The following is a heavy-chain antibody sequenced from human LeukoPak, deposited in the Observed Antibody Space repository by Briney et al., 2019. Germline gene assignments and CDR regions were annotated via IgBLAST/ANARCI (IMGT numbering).Heavy chain of an antibody. V-gene: IGHV3-30-3*01. CDR3: ARKGRESSGLDY. J-gene: IGHJ4*02. Sequence: PGGSLRLSCAASGFTFSSYAMHWVRQAPGKGLEWVAVISYDGSNKYYADSVKGRFTISRDNSKNTLYLQMNSLRAEDTAVYYCARKGRESSGLDYWGQGTLVTVSS. CDR2: ISYDGSNK. D-gene: IGHD6-19*01. CDR1: GFTFSSYA.